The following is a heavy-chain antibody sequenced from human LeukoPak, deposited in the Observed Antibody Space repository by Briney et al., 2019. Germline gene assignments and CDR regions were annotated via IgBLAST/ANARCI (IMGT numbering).Heavy chain of an antibody. V-gene: IGHV3-20*04. D-gene: IGHD5-18*01. CDR3: ARLRRDTAMPWIYYYYYYYMDV. Sequence: GGSLRLSCAASGFTFNDYGLSWVRQAPGKGLEWVSGINWNGGTAGYADSVRGRFTISRDNAKNSLYLQMNSLRAEDTAFYYCARLRRDTAMPWIYYYYYYYMDVWGKGTTVTISS. CDR2: INWNGGTA. CDR1: GFTFNDYG. J-gene: IGHJ6*03.